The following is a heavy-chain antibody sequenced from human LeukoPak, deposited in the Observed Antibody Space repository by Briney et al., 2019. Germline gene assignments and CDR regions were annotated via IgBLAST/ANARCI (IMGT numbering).Heavy chain of an antibody. CDR1: GFIFCTTS. V-gene: IGHV3-7*01. Sequence: PGGSLRLSCAGPGFIFCTTSMSWVRQTPGKGLEWVASINYDGSEKYYVGSVEGRFTISRDSAKKSLFLQMNSLRAEDTAIYYCTRDQHWGQGTLVTVSS. CDR2: INYDGSEK. CDR3: TRDQH. J-gene: IGHJ1*01.